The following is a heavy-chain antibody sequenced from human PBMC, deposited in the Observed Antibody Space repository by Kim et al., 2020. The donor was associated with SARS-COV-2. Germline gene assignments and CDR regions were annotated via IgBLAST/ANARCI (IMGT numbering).Heavy chain of an antibody. J-gene: IGHJ4*02. CDR2: INHSGST. V-gene: IGHV4-34*01. D-gene: IGHD6-6*01. Sequence: SETLSLTCAVYGGSFSGYYWSWIRQPPGKGLEWIGEINHSGSTNYNPSLKSRVTISVDTSKNQFSLKLSSVTAADTAVYYCARGPRPRSSSFDYWCQGTL. CDR3: ARGPRPRSSSFDY. CDR1: GGSFSGYY.